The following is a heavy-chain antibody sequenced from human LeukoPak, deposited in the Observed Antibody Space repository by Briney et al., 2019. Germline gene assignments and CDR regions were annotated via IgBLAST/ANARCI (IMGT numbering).Heavy chain of an antibody. Sequence: GGSLRLSCAASGFTLSTYSMNWVPQAPGKGLEWVSTFNSGTGSYIYYADSVRGRFTISRDNAKNSLYLQMNSLRAEDTAVYYCARCSGVFGSSGYWGQGTLVTVSS. D-gene: IGHD6-6*01. CDR1: GFTLSTYS. CDR3: ARCSGVFGSSGY. V-gene: IGHV3-21*01. J-gene: IGHJ4*02. CDR2: FNSGTGSYI.